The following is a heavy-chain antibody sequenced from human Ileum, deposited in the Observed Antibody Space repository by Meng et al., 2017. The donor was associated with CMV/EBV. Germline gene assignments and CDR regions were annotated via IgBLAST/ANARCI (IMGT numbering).Heavy chain of an antibody. D-gene: IGHD3-22*01. V-gene: IGHV3-15*01. CDR1: GFTFSNAW. CDR2: IKSKADGGTT. J-gene: IGHJ4*02. Sequence: GGSLRLSCVASGFTFSNAWMNWIRQSPGKGLEWVGLIKSKADGGTTDYTEALKGRFTISRDDSRNTLYLQMDSLKTDDTAVYYCATAPGYYHTSPYDYWGQGTLVTVSS. CDR3: ATAPGYYHTSPYDY.